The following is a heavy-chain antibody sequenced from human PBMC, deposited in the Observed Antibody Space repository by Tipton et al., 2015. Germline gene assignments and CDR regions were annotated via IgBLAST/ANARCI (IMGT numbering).Heavy chain of an antibody. CDR2: IGSSSTTI. J-gene: IGHJ6*02. CDR1: GFTFSDYY. V-gene: IGHV3-11*04. D-gene: IGHD1-26*01. Sequence: SLRLSCAASGFTFSDYYMNWIRQAPGKGLEWVSYIGSSSTTIYYADSVKGRFTISRDNAKNSLYLQMNSLRDEDTAVYYCATLVGAPRGYYYYDMDVWGQGTTVTVSS. CDR3: ATLVGAPRGYYYYDMDV.